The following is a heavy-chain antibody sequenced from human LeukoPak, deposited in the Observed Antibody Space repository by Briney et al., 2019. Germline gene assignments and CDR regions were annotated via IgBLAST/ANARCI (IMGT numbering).Heavy chain of an antibody. Sequence: PGGSPRLSCAASGFTFSTYWMSWVRQAPGKGLEWVANIKQDGSDKYYVDSVKGRFTISRDNAKNSLFLQMNSPRAEDTAVYYCARVRCSSNSCFPDYWGQGTLVTVSS. CDR2: IKQDGSDK. CDR3: ARVRCSSNSCFPDY. CDR1: GFTFSTYW. J-gene: IGHJ4*02. V-gene: IGHV3-7*01. D-gene: IGHD2-2*01.